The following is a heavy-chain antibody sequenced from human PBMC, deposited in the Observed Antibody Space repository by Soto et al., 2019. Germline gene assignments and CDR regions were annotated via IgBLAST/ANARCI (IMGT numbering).Heavy chain of an antibody. J-gene: IGHJ4*02. Sequence: SETLSLTCAVYGGSFSGYYWSWIRQPPGKGLEWIGEINHSGSTNYNPSLKSRVTISVDTSKNQFSLKLSSVTAADTAVYYCARGGQRWLQLRPLDYWGQGTVVTVSS. CDR2: INHSGST. V-gene: IGHV4-34*01. CDR3: ARGGQRWLQLRPLDY. CDR1: GGSFSGYY. D-gene: IGHD5-12*01.